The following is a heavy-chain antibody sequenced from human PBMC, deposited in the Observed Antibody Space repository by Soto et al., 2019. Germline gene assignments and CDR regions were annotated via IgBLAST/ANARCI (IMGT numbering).Heavy chain of an antibody. J-gene: IGHJ3*02. Sequence: QVQLVQSGAEVKKPGSSVKVSCKDSGGTFSTYSMFWVRQAPGQGLEWMGRIIPMLGVRSYAQRFQDRVTIPADKSTATVHMELSSLRSEDTALYYCTIGSWSGEVFDIWGQGTMVTVSS. CDR2: IIPMLGVR. CDR3: TIGSWSGEVFDI. CDR1: GGTFSTYS. D-gene: IGHD2-21*01. V-gene: IGHV1-69*02.